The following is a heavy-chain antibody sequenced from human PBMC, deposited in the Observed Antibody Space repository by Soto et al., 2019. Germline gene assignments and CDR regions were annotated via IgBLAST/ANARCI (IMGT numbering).Heavy chain of an antibody. D-gene: IGHD3-3*01. CDR3: ARDLYYDFWSGYYTVPYYYYGMDV. V-gene: IGHV3-33*01. CDR1: GFTFSSYG. CDR2: IWYDGSNK. Sequence: GGSLRLSCAASGFTFSSYGMHWVRQAPGKGLEWVAVIWYDGSNKYYADSVKGRFTISRDNSKNTLYLQMNSLRAEDTAVYYCARDLYYDFWSGYYTVPYYYYGMDVWGQGTTVTVSS. J-gene: IGHJ6*02.